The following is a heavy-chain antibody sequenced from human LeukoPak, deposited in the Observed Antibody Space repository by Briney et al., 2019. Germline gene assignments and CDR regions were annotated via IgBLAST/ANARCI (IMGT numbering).Heavy chain of an antibody. D-gene: IGHD2-15*01. CDR3: ARAPLLVAAPYYYYYGMDV. J-gene: IGHJ6*02. CDR1: GGSISSGGYY. V-gene: IGHV4-31*03. Sequence: SETLSLTCTVSGGSISSGGYYWSWLRQHPGKGLEWIGYIYYSGSTYYNPSLKSRVTVSVDTSRNQFSLQLSSVTAADTAVYYCARAPLLVAAPYYYYYGMDVWGQGTTVTVSS. CDR2: IYYSGST.